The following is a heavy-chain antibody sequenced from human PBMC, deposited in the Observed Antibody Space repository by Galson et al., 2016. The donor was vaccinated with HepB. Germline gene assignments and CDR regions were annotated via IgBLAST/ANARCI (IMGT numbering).Heavy chain of an antibody. CDR1: XXXFTXXW. D-gene: IGHD6-19*01. CDR2: IYPXXSDT. J-gene: IGHJ4*02. Sequence: QSGAEVKKPGESLKIXXXGSXXXFTXXWIXXXRQXXXKGXXWMXXIYPXXSDTRYSPSFQGQVTISTHKSLSTAYLQXSSLKASDTAIYYWARRGDNSGAEXDFDYWXQGTLVTVSS. CDR3: ARRGDNSGAEXDFDY. V-gene: IGHV5-51*01.